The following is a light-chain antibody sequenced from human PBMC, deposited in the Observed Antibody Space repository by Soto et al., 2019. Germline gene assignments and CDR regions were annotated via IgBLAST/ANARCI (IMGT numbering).Light chain of an antibody. Sequence: QSVLTQPASVSGSPGQSITISCTGTSSDVGGYNYVSWYQQHPGKAPKLMIYVVSDRPSGISNRFSGSKSGNTASLTISGLQTEDEADYYCSSYTISSTLGVFGTGTKVTVL. CDR1: SSDVGGYNY. CDR3: SSYTISSTLGV. V-gene: IGLV2-14*01. J-gene: IGLJ1*01. CDR2: VVS.